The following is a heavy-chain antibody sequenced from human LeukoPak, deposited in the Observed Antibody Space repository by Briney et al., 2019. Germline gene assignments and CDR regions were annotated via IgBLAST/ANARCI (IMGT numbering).Heavy chain of an antibody. V-gene: IGHV1-69*05. CDR3: ARDPSSSWSYNWFDP. Sequence: SVKVSCKASGGTFSSYAISWVRQAPGQGLEWIGRIVPVFGTANYAQKFQGRVTITTDESTSTAYMELSSLRSEDTAVYYCARDPSSSWSYNWFDPWGQGTLVTVS. D-gene: IGHD6-13*01. CDR1: GGTFSSYA. J-gene: IGHJ5*02. CDR2: IVPVFGTA.